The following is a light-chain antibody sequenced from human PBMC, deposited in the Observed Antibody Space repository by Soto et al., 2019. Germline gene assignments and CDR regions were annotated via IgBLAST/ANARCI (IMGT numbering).Light chain of an antibody. CDR3: QSYDSSLSGSYV. CDR1: SSNIGAGYD. Sequence: QSVLTQPPSASGAPGQRVTISCTGSSSNIGAGYDVHWYQRLPGTAPKVLIYNNNNRPSGVPDRFSGSKSGTSASLAITGLQAEDEADYYCQSYDSSLSGSYVFGTGTKLTVL. CDR2: NNN. J-gene: IGLJ1*01. V-gene: IGLV1-40*01.